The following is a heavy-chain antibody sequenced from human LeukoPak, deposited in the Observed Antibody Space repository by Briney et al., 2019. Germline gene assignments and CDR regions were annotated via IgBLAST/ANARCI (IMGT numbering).Heavy chain of an antibody. V-gene: IGHV3-33*03. CDR1: GFTFSAYG. D-gene: IGHD1-14*01. Sequence: GRSLRLSCATSGFTFSAYGMHWVRQAPGKGLEWVAVIWYDGSDKYYADSVKGRFTISRDNAKNTLYLQMNSLRAEDTAVYYCARGFYHPNYYGMDVWGQGTTVTVSS. CDR2: IWYDGSDK. CDR3: ARGFYHPNYYGMDV. J-gene: IGHJ6*02.